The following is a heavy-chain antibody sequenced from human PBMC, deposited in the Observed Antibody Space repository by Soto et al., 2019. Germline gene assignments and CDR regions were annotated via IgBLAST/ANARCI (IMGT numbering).Heavy chain of an antibody. CDR3: ATGCSGGSCYSIDY. D-gene: IGHD2-15*01. Sequence: SETLSLTCAVYGGSFSGYYWSWIRQPPGKGLEWIGEINHSGSTNYNPSLKSRVTISVDTSKNQFSLKLSSVTAADTAVYYCATGCSGGSCYSIDYWGQGTLVTVSS. V-gene: IGHV4-34*01. CDR1: GGSFSGYY. J-gene: IGHJ4*02. CDR2: INHSGST.